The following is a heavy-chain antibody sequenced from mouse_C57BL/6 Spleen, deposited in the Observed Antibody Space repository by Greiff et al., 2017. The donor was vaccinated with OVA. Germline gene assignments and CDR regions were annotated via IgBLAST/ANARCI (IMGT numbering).Heavy chain of an antibody. CDR2: ISSGGDYI. CDR1: GFTFSSYA. V-gene: IGHV5-9-1*02. Sequence: EVKLEESGEGLVKPGGSLKLSCAASGFTFSSYAMSWVRQTPEKRLEWVAYISSGGDYIYYADTVKGRFTISRDNARNTLYLQMSSLKSEDTAMYYCTRVYGYDREFDYWGQGTTLTVSS. D-gene: IGHD2-2*01. J-gene: IGHJ2*01. CDR3: TRVYGYDREFDY.